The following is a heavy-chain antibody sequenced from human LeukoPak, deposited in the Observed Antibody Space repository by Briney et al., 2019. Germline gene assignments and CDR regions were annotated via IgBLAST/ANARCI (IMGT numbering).Heavy chain of an antibody. Sequence: ASVKVSCKASGYTFTSYDINWVRQATGQGLEWMGGIIPIFGTANYAQKFQGRVTITADESTSAAYMELSSLRSEDTAVYYCARASYANYYGSGSYYNQFLYYYMDVWGKGTTVIVSS. CDR1: GYTFTSYD. J-gene: IGHJ6*03. D-gene: IGHD3-10*01. CDR3: ARASYANYYGSGSYYNQFLYYYMDV. V-gene: IGHV1-69*13. CDR2: IIPIFGTA.